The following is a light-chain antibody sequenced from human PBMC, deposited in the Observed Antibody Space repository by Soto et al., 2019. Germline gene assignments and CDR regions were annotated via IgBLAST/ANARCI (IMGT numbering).Light chain of an antibody. CDR1: QSVRTA. CDR2: DAS. CDR3: QQRTDWPTIT. Sequence: EIVLTQSPATLSLSPGERATLSCGASQSVRTALAWYQQKPGQAPRLLIYDASPRATGIPARFSGSGSGTDFTLTISNLESEDFAVYYCQQRTDWPTITFGLGTRLEIK. V-gene: IGKV3-11*01. J-gene: IGKJ5*01.